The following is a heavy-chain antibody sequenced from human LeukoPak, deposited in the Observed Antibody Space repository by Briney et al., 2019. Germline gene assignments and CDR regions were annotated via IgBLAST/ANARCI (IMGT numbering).Heavy chain of an antibody. V-gene: IGHV3-11*04. CDR3: AELGITMIGGV. D-gene: IGHD3-10*02. CDR1: GFTFSDYY. Sequence: PGGSLRLSCAASGFTFSDYYMSWIRQAPGKGLEWVSHISSSGTSVYYADSVKGRFTISRDNTKNSLYLQMNSLRAEDTAVYYCAELGITMIGGVWGKGTTVTISS. J-gene: IGHJ6*04. CDR2: ISSSGTSV.